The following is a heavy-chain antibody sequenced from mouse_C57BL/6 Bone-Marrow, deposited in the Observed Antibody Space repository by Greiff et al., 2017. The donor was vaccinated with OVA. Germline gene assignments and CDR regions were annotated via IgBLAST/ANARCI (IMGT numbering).Heavy chain of an antibody. CDR2: IWSGGST. V-gene: IGHV2-4*01. CDR3: AKNYDYDPYYAMDY. CDR1: GFSLTSYG. J-gene: IGHJ4*01. Sequence: VKLMESGPGLVQPSQSLSITCTVSGFSLTSYGVHWVRQPPGKGLEWLGVIWSGGSTDYNAAFISRLSISKDNSKSQVFFKMNSLQADDTAIYYCAKNYDYDPYYAMDYWGQGTSVTVSS. D-gene: IGHD2-4*01.